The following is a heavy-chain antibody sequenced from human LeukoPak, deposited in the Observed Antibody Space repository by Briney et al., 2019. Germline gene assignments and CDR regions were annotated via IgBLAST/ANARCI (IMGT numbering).Heavy chain of an antibody. V-gene: IGHV7-4-1*02. CDR1: GYTFTSYA. CDR2: INTNTGNP. D-gene: IGHD1-26*01. CDR3: ARDERDSGSYQLRANAFDI. Sequence: GASVKVSCKASGYTFTSYAMNWVRQAPGQGLEWMGWINTNTGNPTYAQGFTGRFVFSLDTSVSTAYLQISSLKAEDTAVYYCARDERDSGSYQLRANAFDIWGQGTMVTVSS. J-gene: IGHJ3*02.